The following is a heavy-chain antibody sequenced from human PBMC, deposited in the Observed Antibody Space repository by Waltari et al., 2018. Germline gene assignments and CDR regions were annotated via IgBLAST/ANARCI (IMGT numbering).Heavy chain of an antibody. Sequence: QVQLQESGPGLVRPSQTLSLPCTVSGGSISSGRVYWTWLRQPAGKGLEWVGHIFTSGSTKYNPSLKSRVSVSLDTSENQFSLRLSSVTAADTAVYYCARDEARYYDIMTGGGYYGLDVWGQGTTVTVSS. CDR2: IFTSGST. CDR1: GGSISSGRVY. V-gene: IGHV4-61*02. CDR3: ARDEARYYDIMTGGGYYGLDV. D-gene: IGHD3-9*01. J-gene: IGHJ6*02.